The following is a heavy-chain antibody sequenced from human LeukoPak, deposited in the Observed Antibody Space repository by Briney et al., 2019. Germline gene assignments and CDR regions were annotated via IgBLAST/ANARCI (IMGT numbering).Heavy chain of an antibody. Sequence: GASVKVSCKASGYTFTGYYMHWVRQAPGQGLEWMGRINPNSGGTNYAQKFQGRVTMTRDTSTSTVYMELSSLRSDDTAVYYCARTAARRFDYWGQGTLVTVSS. CDR1: GYTFTGYY. CDR2: INPNSGGT. V-gene: IGHV1-2*06. D-gene: IGHD6-6*01. CDR3: ARTAARRFDY. J-gene: IGHJ4*02.